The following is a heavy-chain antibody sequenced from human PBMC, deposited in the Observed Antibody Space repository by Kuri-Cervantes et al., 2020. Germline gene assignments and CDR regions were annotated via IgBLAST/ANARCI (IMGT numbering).Heavy chain of an antibody. J-gene: IGHJ5*02. D-gene: IGHD6-13*01. Sequence: SETLSLTCAVSGYSISSGYYWGWIRQPPGKGLEWIGSIYHSGSTYYNPSLKSRVTISVDTSKNQFSLKLSSVIAADTAVYYCASTLDIAAGFDPWGQGTLVTVSS. V-gene: IGHV4-38-2*01. CDR3: ASTLDIAAGFDP. CDR2: IYHSGST. CDR1: GYSISSGYY.